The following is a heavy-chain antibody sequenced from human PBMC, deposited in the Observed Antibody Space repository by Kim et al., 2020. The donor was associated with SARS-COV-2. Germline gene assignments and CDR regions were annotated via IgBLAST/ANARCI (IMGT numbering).Heavy chain of an antibody. CDR1: GFTSNNYA. V-gene: IGHV3-23*01. J-gene: IGHJ2*01. Sequence: GGSLRLSCAASGFTSNNYAMTWVRQVPGKGLEWVSGISDSGGSSYYTDSVKGRFTISRDDSERTVYLQMNRLRAEDTAIYYCAKVAGPEYYDISTGYFRLMWYFDRWGRGTLVTVSS. D-gene: IGHD3-9*01. CDR3: AKVAGPEYYDISTGYFRLMWYFDR. CDR2: ISDSGGSS.